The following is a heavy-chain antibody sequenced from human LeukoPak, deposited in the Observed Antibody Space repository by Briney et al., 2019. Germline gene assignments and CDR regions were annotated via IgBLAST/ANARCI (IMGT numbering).Heavy chain of an antibody. Sequence: KSGGSLRLSCAASGFTFSDYYMSWIRQAPGKGLEWVSYISSSGSTIYYADSVKGRFTISRDNAKNSLYLQMNSLRAEDTAVYYCARPVRYYYYMDVWGKGTTVTISS. D-gene: IGHD1-1*01. CDR2: ISSSGSTI. J-gene: IGHJ6*03. CDR3: ARPVRYYYYMDV. CDR1: GFTFSDYY. V-gene: IGHV3-11*01.